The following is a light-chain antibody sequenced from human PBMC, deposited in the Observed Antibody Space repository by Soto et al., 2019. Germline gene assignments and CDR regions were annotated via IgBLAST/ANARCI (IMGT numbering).Light chain of an antibody. CDR2: KIS. CDR3: MQATQFPSGPLT. CDR1: QSLVHVDGNTY. V-gene: IGKV2-24*01. J-gene: IGKJ4*01. Sequence: DVVLTQTPLSSAVTLGQPASISCRSSQSLVHVDGNTYLSWLHQRPGQPPRLLIYKISNQFSGVPDRFSGSGAGTEFTLKISRVETEDVGVYYCMQATQFPSGPLTFGGGTKVEI.